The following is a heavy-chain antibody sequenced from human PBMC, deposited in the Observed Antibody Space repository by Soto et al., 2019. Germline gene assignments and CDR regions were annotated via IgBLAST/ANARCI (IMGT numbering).Heavy chain of an antibody. CDR1: GGSISSGGYY. Sequence: SETLSLTCTVSGGSISSGGYYWSWIRQHPGKGLEWIGYIYYSGSTYYNPSLKSRVTISVDTSKNQFSLKLSSVTAADTAVYYCARERDTAMVTSYYFDYWGQGTLVTVSS. V-gene: IGHV4-31*03. J-gene: IGHJ4*02. D-gene: IGHD5-18*01. CDR3: ARERDTAMVTSYYFDY. CDR2: IYYSGST.